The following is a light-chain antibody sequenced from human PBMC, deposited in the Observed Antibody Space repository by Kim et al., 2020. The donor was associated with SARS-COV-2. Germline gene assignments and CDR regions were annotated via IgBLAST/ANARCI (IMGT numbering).Light chain of an antibody. CDR2: TIS. J-gene: IGKJ5*01. CDR3: VQGIHWPPE. V-gene: IGKV2-30*01. CDR1: HNLVDSDGDTS. Sequence: VVMTQSPLALPVTLGQPASISCTSSHNLVDSDGDTSLNHFHQRLGQSPRRLLYTISKRDSGVPDRISGSGSGTDFTLKVSRVEAEDVGLYYHVQGIHWPPEFGQGTRLEIK.